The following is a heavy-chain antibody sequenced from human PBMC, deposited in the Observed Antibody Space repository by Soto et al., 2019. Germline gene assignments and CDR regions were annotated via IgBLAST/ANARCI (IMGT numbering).Heavy chain of an antibody. CDR2: IHHSGST. CDR3: ASQGFGQLHGLVDV. D-gene: IGHD3-10*01. J-gene: IGHJ6*02. V-gene: IGHV4-59*08. Sequence: QVQLQESGPGLVKPSETLSLTCSVSGGSITSHYCSWFRQLPGKGLEWIGYIHHSGSTSYNPSLKSRLTMSVDTSKTQFSLKVSSVTAADTALYLCASQGFGQLHGLVDVWGPGTTVTVS. CDR1: GGSITSHY.